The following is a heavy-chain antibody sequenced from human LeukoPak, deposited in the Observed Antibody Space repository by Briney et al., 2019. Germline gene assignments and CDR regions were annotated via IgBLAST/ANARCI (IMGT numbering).Heavy chain of an antibody. D-gene: IGHD3-22*01. CDR1: GFTFSDYS. V-gene: IGHV3-64*02. CDR2: ISSSGGTT. Sequence: SGGSLRLSCAASGFTFSDYSMHWVRQSPGKGLEYVSVISSSGGTTYYADSVKGRFTISRDNSKSTVYLQMGSLRPEDVAVYYCARGLYYYDLSGYPRWGQGTLVTVSS. CDR3: ARGLYYYDLSGYPR. J-gene: IGHJ4*02.